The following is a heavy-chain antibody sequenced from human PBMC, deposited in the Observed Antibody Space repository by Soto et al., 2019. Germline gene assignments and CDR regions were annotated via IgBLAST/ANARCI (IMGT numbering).Heavy chain of an antibody. Sequence: QVQLVQSGAEVKKPGASVRVSCKASGYNFTSYYMHWVRQAPGQGLAWMGIVNPNGGGTSYAQKFQGRVNMTRDTSTSTVYMELTGLRSEDTAVYYCARGGEWLQLDYWGQGTLVTVSS. CDR1: GYNFTSYY. D-gene: IGHD5-12*01. CDR3: ARGGEWLQLDY. CDR2: VNPNGGGT. J-gene: IGHJ4*02. V-gene: IGHV1-46*01.